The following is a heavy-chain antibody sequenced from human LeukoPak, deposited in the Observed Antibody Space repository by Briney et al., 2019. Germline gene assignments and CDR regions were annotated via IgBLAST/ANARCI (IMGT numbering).Heavy chain of an antibody. D-gene: IGHD3-16*02. V-gene: IGHV7-4-1*02. Sequence: ASVKVSCKASGYTFTSYGISWVRQAPGQGLEWMGWIHPSTGNPTYAQGFTGRSVFSLDTSVSTTYLQISSLKAEDTAVYYCARAFQSLGGLSLPAYWGQGTLVTVSS. J-gene: IGHJ4*02. CDR3: ARAFQSLGGLSLPAY. CDR1: GYTFTSYG. CDR2: IHPSTGNP.